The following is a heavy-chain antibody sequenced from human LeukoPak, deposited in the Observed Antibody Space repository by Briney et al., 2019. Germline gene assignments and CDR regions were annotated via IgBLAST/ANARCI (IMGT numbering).Heavy chain of an antibody. J-gene: IGHJ4*02. Sequence: GGSLRLSCAASGFTFSSYSMNWVRQAPGKGLEWVSSISSSGSYIYYADSVKGRFTISRDNAKNSLYLQMNSLRAEDTAVYYCASRLDCSGGSCYDWGQGTLVTVSS. V-gene: IGHV3-21*01. CDR1: GFTFSSYS. CDR2: ISSSGSYI. CDR3: ASRLDCSGGSCYD. D-gene: IGHD2-15*01.